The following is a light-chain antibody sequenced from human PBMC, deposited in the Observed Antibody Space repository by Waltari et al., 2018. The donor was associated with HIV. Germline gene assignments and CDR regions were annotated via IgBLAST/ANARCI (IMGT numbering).Light chain of an antibody. CDR3: MHALQTPFT. V-gene: IGKV2-28*01. CDR2: LGS. J-gene: IGKJ3*01. CDR1: QRLLHKNKKNY. Sequence: DIVMTQSPLSLPVTPGEPASMSCRSSQRLLHKNKKNYLDWYLQKPGQSPQLLIHLGSNRASGVPDRFSGSGSGTDFTLTISRVEAEDAGVYFCMHALQTPFTFGPGTKVEIK.